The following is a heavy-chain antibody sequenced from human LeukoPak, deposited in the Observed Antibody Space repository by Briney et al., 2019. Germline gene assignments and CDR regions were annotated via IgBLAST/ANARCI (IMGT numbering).Heavy chain of an antibody. D-gene: IGHD1-26*01. CDR3: SRESGPFCPFGY. CDR2: IYLAGQT. CDR1: GGSISGTNW. Sequence: PSETLSLTCGVSGGSISGTNWWSWVRQPPGQGLEWIGEIYLAGQTNFNPSLNGRVTMSLDKNSNKLYLDLTSETAADTATYFCSRESGPFCPFGYWGQGTLLIVPP. V-gene: IGHV4/OR15-8*02. J-gene: IGHJ4*02.